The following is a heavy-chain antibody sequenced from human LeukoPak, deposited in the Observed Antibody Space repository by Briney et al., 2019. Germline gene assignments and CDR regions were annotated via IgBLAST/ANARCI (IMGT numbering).Heavy chain of an antibody. J-gene: IGHJ4*02. Sequence: GGSLRLSCAASGFTFSDYYMSWIRQAPGKGLEWVSYISSSGSTIYYADPVKGRFTISTDNAKNSLYLQMNSLRAEDTAVYYCARDSDYHYYGSGSYYRVPFDYWGQGTLVTVSS. CDR3: ARDSDYHYYGSGSYYRVPFDY. CDR2: ISSSGSTI. V-gene: IGHV3-11*01. D-gene: IGHD3-10*01. CDR1: GFTFSDYY.